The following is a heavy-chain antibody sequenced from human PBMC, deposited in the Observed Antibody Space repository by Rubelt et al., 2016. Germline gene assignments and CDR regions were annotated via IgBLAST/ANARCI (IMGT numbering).Heavy chain of an antibody. CDR2: IYSGGST. CDR1: GFTVSSNF. D-gene: IGHD6-13*01. CDR3: ARYSRTWDSVAAFDY. V-gene: IGHV3-53*01. Sequence: EVQLVESGGGLIQPGGSLRLSCAASGFTVSSNFFTWVRQAPGKGLEWVSVIYSGGSTYYAASVQLRFTISSDNSTNTRYLQMNSLGAEDRAVYYCARYSRTWDSVAAFDYWGQGTLVTVSS. J-gene: IGHJ4*02.